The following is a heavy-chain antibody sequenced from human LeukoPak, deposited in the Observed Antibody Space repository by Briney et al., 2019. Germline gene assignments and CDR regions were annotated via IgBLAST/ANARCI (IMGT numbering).Heavy chain of an antibody. D-gene: IGHD6-13*01. CDR1: GGSFSGYY. CDR2: INHSGST. J-gene: IGHJ5*02. CDR3: ARGGIHSSSFDWFDP. V-gene: IGHV4-34*01. Sequence: SETLSLTCAVYGGSFSGYYWSWIRQPPGKGLEWIGEINHSGSTNYNPSLKSRVTISVDTSKNQFSLKLSSVTAADTAVYYCARGGIHSSSFDWFDPWGQGTLVTVSS.